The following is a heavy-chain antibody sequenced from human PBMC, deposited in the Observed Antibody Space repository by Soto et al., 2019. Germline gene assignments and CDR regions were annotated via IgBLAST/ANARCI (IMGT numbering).Heavy chain of an antibody. J-gene: IGHJ4*02. D-gene: IGHD6-13*01. V-gene: IGHV3-23*01. CDR2: ISGSGDNT. Sequence: EVQLLESGGGLVQPGGSLRLSCVASGFTFSSYGMNWVRQAPGKGLEWVSGISGSGDNTHYADAVKGRFTISREKSKNTLYLQMNRLRAEDTAVYYCAKQSTYSNSWYGVDYWGQGTLVTVSS. CDR3: AKQSTYSNSWYGVDY. CDR1: GFTFSSYG.